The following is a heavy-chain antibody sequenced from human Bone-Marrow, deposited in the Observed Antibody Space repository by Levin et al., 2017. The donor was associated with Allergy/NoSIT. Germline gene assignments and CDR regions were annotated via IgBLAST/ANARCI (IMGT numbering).Heavy chain of an antibody. CDR3: ARGLGGWPSFDY. Sequence: ASVKVSCKASGGTFSSYAICWVRQAPGQGLEWMGGIIPIFGTANYAQKFQGRVTITADESTSTAYMELSSLRSEDTAGYYCARGLGGWPSFDYWGQGTLVTVSS. D-gene: IGHD6-19*01. V-gene: IGHV1-69*13. J-gene: IGHJ4*02. CDR2: IIPIFGTA. CDR1: GGTFSSYA.